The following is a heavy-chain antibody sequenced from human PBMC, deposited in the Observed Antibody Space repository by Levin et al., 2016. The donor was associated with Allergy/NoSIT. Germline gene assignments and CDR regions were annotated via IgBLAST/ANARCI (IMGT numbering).Heavy chain of an antibody. CDR2: INAGNGNT. Sequence: WVRQAPGQRLEWMGWINAGNGNTKYSQKFQGRVTITRDTSASTAYMELSSLRSEDTAVYYCARGLVAARFFDYWGQGTLVTVSS. J-gene: IGHJ4*02. D-gene: IGHD6-6*01. CDR3: ARGLVAARFFDY. V-gene: IGHV1-3*01.